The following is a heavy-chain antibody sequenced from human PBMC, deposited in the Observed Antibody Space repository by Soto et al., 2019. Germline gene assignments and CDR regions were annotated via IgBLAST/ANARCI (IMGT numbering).Heavy chain of an antibody. CDR3: ARERF. CDR2: ISYDGSNK. Sequence: GGSLRLSCAASGFTFSSYALHWVRQAPGKGLEWVAVISYDGSNKYYADSVKGRFTISRDNSKHTLYLQMDSLRAEDTAVYYCARERFWGQGTLVTVSS. CDR1: GFTFSSYA. V-gene: IGHV3-30-3*01. J-gene: IGHJ4*02.